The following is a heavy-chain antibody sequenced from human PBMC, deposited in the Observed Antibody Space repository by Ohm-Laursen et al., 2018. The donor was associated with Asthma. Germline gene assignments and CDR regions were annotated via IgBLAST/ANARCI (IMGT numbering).Heavy chain of an antibody. D-gene: IGHD3-10*01. J-gene: IGHJ6*02. Sequence: SLRLSCAASGFTFSSYGMHWVRQAPGKGLEWVAVISYDGSNKYYADSVKGRFTISRDNSKNTLYLQMNSLRAEDTAVYYCAKDRNYGSGSYHYYYGMDVWGQGTTVTVSS. CDR2: ISYDGSNK. V-gene: IGHV3-30*18. CDR3: AKDRNYGSGSYHYYYGMDV. CDR1: GFTFSSYG.